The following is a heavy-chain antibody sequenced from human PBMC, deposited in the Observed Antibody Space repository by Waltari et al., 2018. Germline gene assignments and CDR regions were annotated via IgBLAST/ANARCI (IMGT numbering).Heavy chain of an antibody. CDR1: GGSISSYY. J-gene: IGHJ6*02. CDR3: ARDRGGGYSYGYLQYGMDV. CDR2: IYYSGST. Sequence: QVQLQESGPGLVKPSETLSLTCTVSGGSISSYYWSWIRQPPGKGLEWIGYIYYSGSTNYNPSLKSRVTISVDTSKNQFSLKLSSVTAADTAVYYCARDRGGGYSYGYLQYGMDVWGQGTTVTVSS. V-gene: IGHV4-59*01. D-gene: IGHD5-18*01.